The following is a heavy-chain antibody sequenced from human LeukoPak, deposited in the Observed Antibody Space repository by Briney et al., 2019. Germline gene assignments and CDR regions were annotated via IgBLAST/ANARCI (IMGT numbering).Heavy chain of an antibody. Sequence: GESLQISCKGSGYRFTSYWIGWVRQMPGKGLEWMGIIYAGDSDTRYSPSFEGQVTISVDKSITTAYLQWSSLQAPDTAMYYCARAGGSSSRLFDSWGQGTLVTASS. D-gene: IGHD6-13*01. CDR2: IYAGDSDT. CDR1: GYRFTSYW. J-gene: IGHJ4*02. CDR3: ARAGGSSSRLFDS. V-gene: IGHV5-51*01.